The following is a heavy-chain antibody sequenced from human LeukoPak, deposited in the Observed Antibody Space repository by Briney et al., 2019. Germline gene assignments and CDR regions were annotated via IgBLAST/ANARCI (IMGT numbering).Heavy chain of an antibody. J-gene: IGHJ4*02. CDR3: AIGGGRWLQLTRPTLYYFDY. CDR2: IYTSGST. Sequence: SQTLSLTCTVSGGSISSGSYYWSWIRQPAGKGLEWIGRIYTSGSTNYNPSLKSRVTISVDTSKNQFSLKLSSVTAADTGVYYCAIGGGRWLQLTRPTLYYFDYWGQETLVTLSS. V-gene: IGHV4-61*02. D-gene: IGHD5-24*01. CDR1: GGSISSGSYY.